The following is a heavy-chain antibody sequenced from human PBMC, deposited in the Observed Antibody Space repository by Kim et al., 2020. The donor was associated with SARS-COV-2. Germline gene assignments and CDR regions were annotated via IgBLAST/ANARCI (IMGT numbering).Heavy chain of an antibody. CDR1: GGSFSGYY. V-gene: IGHV4-34*01. CDR2: INHSGST. D-gene: IGHD6-19*01. CDR3: ARGPYSSGWTYYYGMHV. Sequence: SETLSLTCAVYGGSFSGYYWSWIRQPPGKGLEWIGEINHSGSTNYNPSLKSRVTISVDTSKNQFSLKLSSVTAADTAVYYCARGPYSSGWTYYYGMHVWG. J-gene: IGHJ6*01.